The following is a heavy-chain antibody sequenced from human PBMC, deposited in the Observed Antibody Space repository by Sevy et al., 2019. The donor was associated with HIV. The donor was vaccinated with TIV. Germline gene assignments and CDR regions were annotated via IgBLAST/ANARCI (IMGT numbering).Heavy chain of an antibody. CDR3: ALTSSGWTAGDY. CDR1: GFTFSLYA. D-gene: IGHD6-19*01. J-gene: IGHJ4*02. CDR2: ISDSGIDK. V-gene: IGHV3-21*01. Sequence: GGSLRLSCAASGFTFSLYAMNCVRQAPGKGLEWVSSISDSGIDKYYADSMKGRFTISRDNAKNSLYLQINSLRLEDTAVYYCALTSSGWTAGDYWGQGTPVTVSS.